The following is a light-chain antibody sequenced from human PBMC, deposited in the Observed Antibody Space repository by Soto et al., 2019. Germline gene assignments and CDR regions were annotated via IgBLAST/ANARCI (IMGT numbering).Light chain of an antibody. CDR1: QSVTSNF. Sequence: EIVLTQSPGTLSLSPGERATLSCRASQSVTSNFLAWYQQKPGQAPRLLIYGASNRATGLPDRFSGSVSGTDFTLTISRLEPEDFAVYYCQQYGNSPVPFGQGTRL. J-gene: IGKJ5*01. CDR3: QQYGNSPVP. CDR2: GAS. V-gene: IGKV3-20*01.